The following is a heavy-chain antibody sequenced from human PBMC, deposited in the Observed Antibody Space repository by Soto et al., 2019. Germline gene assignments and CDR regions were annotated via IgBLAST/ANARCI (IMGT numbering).Heavy chain of an antibody. CDR1: GFTFSSYG. D-gene: IGHD6-25*01. CDR3: VRRGYNCQFSDY. V-gene: IGHV3-23*01. CDR2: ISNSGSEI. Sequence: EVELLESGGDLVHPGGSLRLSCAASGFTFSSYGMSWVRQAPGKGLEWVSSISNSGSEIFYAASVKGRFTISRDSSKNTLYLEMSSLRLEDTAVYYCVRRGYNCQFSDYWCQGTLVTVSS. J-gene: IGHJ4*02.